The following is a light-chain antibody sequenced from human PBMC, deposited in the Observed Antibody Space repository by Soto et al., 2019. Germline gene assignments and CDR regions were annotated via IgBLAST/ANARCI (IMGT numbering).Light chain of an antibody. CDR3: QQDNSYPYT. CDR2: QAS. V-gene: IGKV1-5*03. Sequence: DIQMTQSRSTLSASVGDRVTTTCGASQSINSWLAWYQQKPGKAPKLLIYQASSLESGVPSRFSGSGSGTEFTLTIRSLQPDDFATYYCQQDNSYPYTFGQGTKLEIK. J-gene: IGKJ2*01. CDR1: QSINSW.